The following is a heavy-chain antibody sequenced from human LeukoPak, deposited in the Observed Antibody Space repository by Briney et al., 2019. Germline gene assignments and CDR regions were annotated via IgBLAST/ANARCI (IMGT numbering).Heavy chain of an antibody. V-gene: IGHV4-34*01. J-gene: IGHJ1*01. CDR1: GGSFSGYY. Sequence: SETLSLTCAVYGGSFSGYYWSWIRQPPGKGLEWIGEINHSGSTNYNPSLKSRVTISVDTSKNQFPLKLSSVTAADTAVYYCARAGDSSGYYHEYFQHWGQGTLVTVSS. CDR3: ARAGDSSGYYHEYFQH. CDR2: INHSGST. D-gene: IGHD3-22*01.